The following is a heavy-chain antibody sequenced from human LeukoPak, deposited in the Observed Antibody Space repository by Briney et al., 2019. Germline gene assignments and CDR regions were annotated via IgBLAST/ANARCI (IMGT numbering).Heavy chain of an antibody. J-gene: IGHJ4*02. CDR3: ARQPAAAGDY. Sequence: GESLKISCKGSGYSFTSYWIGWVRQMPGKGREGLGIIYPGDSDTRYSPSSRGQVTISADKSISTAYLQWSSLKASDTAMYYCARQPAAAGDYWGQGTLVTVSS. V-gene: IGHV5-51*01. D-gene: IGHD6-13*01. CDR1: GYSFTSYW. CDR2: IYPGDSDT.